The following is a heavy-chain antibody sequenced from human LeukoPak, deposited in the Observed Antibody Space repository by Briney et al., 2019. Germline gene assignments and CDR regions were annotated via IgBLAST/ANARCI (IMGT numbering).Heavy chain of an antibody. CDR1: GFTFSSYW. CDR3: ARGGDYKNDY. V-gene: IGHV3-74*01. J-gene: IGHJ4*02. D-gene: IGHD4-17*01. Sequence: GGSLRLSCAASGFTFSSYWMHWVRQTPGKGLVWVSRINGAGSSISYADAVKGRVTISRDNAKNTLYLQMNNLRAEDTAVYYCARGGDYKNDYWGQGTLVTVSS. CDR2: INGAGSSI.